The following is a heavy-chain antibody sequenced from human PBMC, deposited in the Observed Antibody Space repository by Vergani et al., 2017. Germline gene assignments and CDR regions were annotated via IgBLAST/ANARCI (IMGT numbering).Heavy chain of an antibody. V-gene: IGHV4-38-2*02. CDR2: IYHSGST. J-gene: IGHJ4*02. CDR3: ARSMITMGRGVITLSGPFDY. D-gene: IGHD3-10*01. Sequence: QVQLQESGPGLVKPSETLSLPCTVSAYSISSAYYWGWIRQPPGKGLEWIGSIYHSGSTYYNPSLKSRVTISVDTSKNQFSLKLSSVTAADTAVYYCARSMITMGRGVITLSGPFDYWGQGTLVTVSS. CDR1: AYSISSAYY.